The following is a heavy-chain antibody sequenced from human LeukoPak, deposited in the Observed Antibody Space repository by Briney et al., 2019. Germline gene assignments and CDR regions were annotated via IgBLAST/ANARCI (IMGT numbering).Heavy chain of an antibody. Sequence: GGSLRLSCAASGFIFKNYAMMWVRQAPGKGLEWVPAICGDGVGKDYADSVKGRFTISRDHFKDTVYLEMNSLRVEDTALYYCAKRVGGTPDYWGLGTLVTVAS. CDR1: GFIFKNYA. CDR3: AKRVGGTPDY. D-gene: IGHD1-26*01. V-gene: IGHV3-23*01. J-gene: IGHJ4*02. CDR2: ICGDGVGK.